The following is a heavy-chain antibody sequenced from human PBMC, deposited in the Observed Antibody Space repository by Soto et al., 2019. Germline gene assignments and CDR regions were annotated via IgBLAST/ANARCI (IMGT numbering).Heavy chain of an antibody. CDR2: TYYRSNWYT. V-gene: IGHV6-1*01. CDR3: ARLIGNSWLDS. CDR1: GDRVSTNRAT. J-gene: IGHJ5*01. D-gene: IGHD2-8*01. Sequence: PSQTLSLTCGSSGDRVSTNRATWDWIRQSPSRGLEWLGRTYYRSNWYTDYAVSVKGRITISPDTSNNQLSLQLNSVTPDDTAVYYCARLIGNSWLDSWGQGTLVTSPQ.